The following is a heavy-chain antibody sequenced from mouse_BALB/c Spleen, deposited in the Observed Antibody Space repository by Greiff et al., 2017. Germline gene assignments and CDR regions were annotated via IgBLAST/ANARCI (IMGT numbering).Heavy chain of an antibody. CDR3: ARSLLDSSGSFAY. V-gene: IGHV3-6*02. J-gene: IGHJ3*01. CDR1: GYSITSGYY. CDR2: ISYDGSN. D-gene: IGHD3-2*01. Sequence: EVKLMESGPGLVKPSQSLSLTCSVTGYSITSGYYWNWIRQFPGNKLEWMGYISYDGSNNYNPSLKNRISITRDTSKNQFFLKLNSVTTEDTATYYCARSLLDSSGSFAYWGQGTLVTVSA.